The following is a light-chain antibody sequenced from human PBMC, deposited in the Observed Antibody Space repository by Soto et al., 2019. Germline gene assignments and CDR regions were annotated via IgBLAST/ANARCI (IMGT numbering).Light chain of an antibody. CDR2: EVS. J-gene: IGLJ2*01. Sequence: QSALTQPASVSGSPGQSIAISCTGTSSDVGGYNYVSWYQQHPGKAPKLIIYEVSNRPSGVSNRFSGSKSGNTASLTISGLQAEDEAEYYCSSYTSGSTPDVFGGGTKLTVL. CDR3: SSYTSGSTPDV. V-gene: IGLV2-14*01. CDR1: SSDVGGYNY.